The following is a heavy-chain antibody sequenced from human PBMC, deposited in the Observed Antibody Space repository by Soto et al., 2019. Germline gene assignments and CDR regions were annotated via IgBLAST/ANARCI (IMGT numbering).Heavy chain of an antibody. D-gene: IGHD3-10*01. J-gene: IGHJ4*02. Sequence: QVQLQESGPGLVKPSQTLSLTCTVSGGSISSGGYYWSWIRQHPGKGLEWIGYIYYSGSTYYNPSLKSRVTISVDTSKNQFSLKLSSVTAADTAVYYCARTLAGGTMVRGVRDYWGQGTLVTVSS. CDR1: GGSISSGGYY. CDR3: ARTLAGGTMVRGVRDY. CDR2: IYYSGST. V-gene: IGHV4-31*03.